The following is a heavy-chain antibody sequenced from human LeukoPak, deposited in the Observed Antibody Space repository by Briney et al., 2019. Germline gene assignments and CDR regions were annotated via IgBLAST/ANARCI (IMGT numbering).Heavy chain of an antibody. J-gene: IGHJ5*02. CDR2: IIPIFGTA. CDR3: ARTSYGSGSHWFDP. V-gene: IGHV1-69*13. D-gene: IGHD3-10*01. CDR1: GYSFTSHY. Sequence: SVKVSCKASGYSFTSHYMHWVRQAPGQGLEWMGGIIPIFGTANYAQKFQGRVTITADESTSTAYMELSSLRSEDTAVYYCARTSYGSGSHWFDPWGQGTLVTVSS.